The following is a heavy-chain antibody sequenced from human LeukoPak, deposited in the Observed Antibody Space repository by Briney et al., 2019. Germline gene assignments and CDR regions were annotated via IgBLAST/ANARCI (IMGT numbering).Heavy chain of an antibody. Sequence: PSETLSLTCTVSGGSISSYYWSWIRQPPGKGLEWIGYIYYSGSTNYNPSLKSRVTISVDTSKNQFSLKLSSVTAADTAVYYCARHGQAQTVEEMPKWVFDYWGQGTLVTVSS. J-gene: IGHJ4*02. CDR2: IYYSGST. V-gene: IGHV4-59*08. D-gene: IGHD5-24*01. CDR1: GGSISSYY. CDR3: ARHGQAQTVEEMPKWVFDY.